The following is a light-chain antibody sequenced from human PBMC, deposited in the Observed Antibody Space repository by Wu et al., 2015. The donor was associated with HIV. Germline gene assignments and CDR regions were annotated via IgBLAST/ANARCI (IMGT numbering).Light chain of an antibody. Sequence: EIVLTQSPGTLSLSPGERATLSCRASQSIRGNYLAWYQQKPGQSPRLLIYDASTRATGIPDRFSGSGSGTDSTLTISRLEPEDFAVYYCQQFSSSPLSNTFGQGTRLEIK. CDR1: QSIRGNY. CDR3: QQFSSSPLSNT. V-gene: IGKV3-20*01. CDR2: DAS. J-gene: IGKJ5*01.